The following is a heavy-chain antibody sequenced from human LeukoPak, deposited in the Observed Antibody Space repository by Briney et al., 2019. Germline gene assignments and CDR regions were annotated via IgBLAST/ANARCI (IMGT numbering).Heavy chain of an antibody. D-gene: IGHD5-12*01. CDR2: ISSSSSYI. Sequence: PGGSLRLSCAASGFTFSSYSMNWVRQAPGKGLEWVSSISSSSSYIYYADSVKGRFTISRDNAKNSLYLQMNSLRAEDTAVYYCAREPGGPDIVATIEDYWGQGTLVTVSS. J-gene: IGHJ4*02. CDR1: GFTFSSYS. V-gene: IGHV3-21*01. CDR3: AREPGGPDIVATIEDY.